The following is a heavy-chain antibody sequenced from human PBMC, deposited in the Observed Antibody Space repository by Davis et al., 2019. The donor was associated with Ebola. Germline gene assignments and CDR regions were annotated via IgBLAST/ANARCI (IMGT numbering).Heavy chain of an antibody. CDR1: GFTFNDAW. J-gene: IGHJ6*03. Sequence: PGGSLRLSCAASGFTFNDAWMSWVRQAPGKGLEWVGRIKNKGDGGTTDYIAPVNGRFTISRDDSKKMLFLQMNSLKAEDTAVYYCARSYNWLSHRVYYYYYMDVWGKGTTVTVSS. V-gene: IGHV3-15*01. CDR2: IKNKGDGGTT. D-gene: IGHD1-20*01. CDR3: ARSYNWLSHRVYYYYYMDV.